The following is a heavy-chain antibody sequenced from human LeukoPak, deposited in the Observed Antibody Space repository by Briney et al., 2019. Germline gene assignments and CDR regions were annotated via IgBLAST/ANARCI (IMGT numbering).Heavy chain of an antibody. CDR3: ARRAGEYSHPYDY. V-gene: IGHV3-53*01. Sequence: GGSLRLSCAASGFAFSSYEMNWVRQAPGKGLEWVSFIYSGGNTHYSDSVTGRFTISRDNSKNTLYLQMNSLRAEDTAIYYCARRAGEYSHPYDYWGQGTLVTVSS. CDR2: IYSGGNT. J-gene: IGHJ4*02. D-gene: IGHD2-15*01. CDR1: GFAFSSYE.